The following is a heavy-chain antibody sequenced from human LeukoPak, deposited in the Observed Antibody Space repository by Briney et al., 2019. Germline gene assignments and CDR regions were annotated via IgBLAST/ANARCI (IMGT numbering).Heavy chain of an antibody. J-gene: IGHJ5*02. CDR1: GFTFTNYA. Sequence: GGSLRLSCAASGFTFTNYAMSWVRQAPGKGPEWVSAISGSGASTYYADSVKGRFTISRDNSKNTLYLQMNSLRAEDTAVYYCAKRHVDNWFDPWGQGTLVTVSS. V-gene: IGHV3-23*01. CDR2: ISGSGAST. CDR3: AKRHVDNWFDP.